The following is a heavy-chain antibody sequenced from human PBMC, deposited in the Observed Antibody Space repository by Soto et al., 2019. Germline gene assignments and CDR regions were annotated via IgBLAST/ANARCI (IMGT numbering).Heavy chain of an antibody. CDR1: GGPSDGYY. CDR3: ARGVDSWSGYLF. J-gene: IGHJ4*02. Sequence: PSETLSLTCALYGGPSDGYYSSWIRQSAENGLEGIGEIHHSGSTKYNPSLKSRVSLSVDTSTKQFSLKMTSMTAADRGFYYCARGVDSWSGYLFWGQGTPVTVSS. CDR2: IHHSGST. D-gene: IGHD3-3*01. V-gene: IGHV4-34*01.